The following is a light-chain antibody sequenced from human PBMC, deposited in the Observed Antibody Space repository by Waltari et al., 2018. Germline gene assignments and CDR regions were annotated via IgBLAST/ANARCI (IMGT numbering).Light chain of an antibody. CDR1: SSGVGTYHL. CDR3: SSYTGTTTPRV. CDR2: EGN. V-gene: IGLV2-23*01. J-gene: IGLJ3*02. Sequence: QSALTQPASVSGSPGQSIIISCTETSSGVGTYHLVSWYQQHPGKAPKVIICEGNKRPSEVSNRFSGSKSGNTASLTISGLQAEDEADYYCSSYTGTTTPRVFGGGTKLTVL.